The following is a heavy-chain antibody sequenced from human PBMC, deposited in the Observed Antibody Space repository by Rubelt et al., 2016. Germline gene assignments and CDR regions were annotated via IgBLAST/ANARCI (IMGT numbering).Heavy chain of an antibody. D-gene: IGHD3-10*01. CDR2: IVAGGGRT. CDR3: AKAIASLIRRGIDH. Sequence: EVQVVESGGGLVQPGGSLRLSCAASGFISSNHAISWVRQAPGKGLAWVSVIVAGGGRTYYADSVEGRCTISRDNSKSTLYLKMNSLRAEDTAVYYCAKAIASLIRRGIDHWGQGTMVAVSS. J-gene: IGHJ4*02. CDR1: GFISSNHA. V-gene: IGHV3-23*04.